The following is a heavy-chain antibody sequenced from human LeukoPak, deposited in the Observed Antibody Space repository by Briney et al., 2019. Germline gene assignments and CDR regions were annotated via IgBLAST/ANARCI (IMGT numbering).Heavy chain of an antibody. V-gene: IGHV3-30*04. CDR2: ISSDETNK. CDR3: ARDTGSGYDYFSYYFDY. Sequence: GGSLRLSCAASGLTFSSYAFHWVRQTPGKGLEWVAVISSDETNKYYGESVKGRFTISRDNSKNTLYLQINSLRAEDTAVYYCARDTGSGYDYFSYYFDYWGQGTLVTVSS. D-gene: IGHD5-12*01. J-gene: IGHJ4*02. CDR1: GLTFSSYA.